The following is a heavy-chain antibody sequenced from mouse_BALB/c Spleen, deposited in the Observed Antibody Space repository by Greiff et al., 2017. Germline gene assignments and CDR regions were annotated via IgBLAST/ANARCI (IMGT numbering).Heavy chain of an antibody. CDR2: IRSKSNNYAT. V-gene: IGHV10S3*01. Sequence: EVQLVETGGGLVQPKGSLKLSCAASGFTFNTNAMNWVRQAPGKGLEWVARIRSKSNNYATYYADSVKDRFTISRDDSQSMLYLQMNNLKTEDTAMYYCVGLRLPYWGQGTLVTVSA. D-gene: IGHD1-2*01. CDR1: GFTFNTNA. J-gene: IGHJ3*01. CDR3: VGLRLPY.